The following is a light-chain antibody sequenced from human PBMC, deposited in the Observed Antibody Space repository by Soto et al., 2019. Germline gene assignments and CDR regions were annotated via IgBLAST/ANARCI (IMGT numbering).Light chain of an antibody. CDR2: KAS. CDR3: QQYEAYPLT. Sequence: DIQLTQSTSTLSASVGDRATITCRASQSIRSWLAWYQQKPGKAPKLLVYKASSLESGVPSRFSGCGSGTEFTLTISTLQPDDFASYYCQQYEAYPLTFGGGTKVEI. J-gene: IGKJ4*01. CDR1: QSIRSW. V-gene: IGKV1-5*03.